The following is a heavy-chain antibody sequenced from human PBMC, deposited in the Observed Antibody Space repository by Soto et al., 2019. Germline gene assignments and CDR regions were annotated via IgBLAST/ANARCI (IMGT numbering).Heavy chain of an antibody. J-gene: IGHJ3*02. Sequence: GGSLRLSCAASGFTVSSNYMSWVRQAPGKGLEWVSVIYSGGSTYYADSVKGRFTISRDNSKNTLYLQMNSLRAEDTAVYYCARDRRYYDSSGYYGENAFDIWGQGTMVTVSS. CDR3: ARDRRYYDSSGYYGENAFDI. D-gene: IGHD3-22*01. CDR1: GFTVSSNY. CDR2: IYSGGST. V-gene: IGHV3-53*01.